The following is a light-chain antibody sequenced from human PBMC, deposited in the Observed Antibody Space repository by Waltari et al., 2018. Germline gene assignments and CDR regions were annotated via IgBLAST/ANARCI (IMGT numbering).Light chain of an antibody. CDR3: QQHGTLPAT. V-gene: IGKV3-20*01. Sequence: EIVLTQSPGTASLSPGERVTLPCRASQSVGSSSLAWYQQKPGQAPRRVIYRASRRATGIPDRFSGSGSGTDFSLTISRLEPEDFAVYYCQQHGTLPATFGQGTKVEIK. CDR2: RAS. CDR1: QSVGSSS. J-gene: IGKJ1*01.